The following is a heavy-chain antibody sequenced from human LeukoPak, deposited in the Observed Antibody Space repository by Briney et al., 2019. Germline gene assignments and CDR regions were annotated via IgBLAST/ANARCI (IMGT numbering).Heavy chain of an antibody. CDR3: AVTLVVVTAADAFDI. V-gene: IGHV4-39*01. CDR2: IYYSGST. Sequence: SETLSLTCTVSGGSISSSSYYWGWIRQPPGKGLEWIGSIYYSGSTYYNPSLKSRVTISVDTSKNQFSLKLSSVTAADTAVYYCAVTLVVVTAADAFDIWGQGTMVTVSS. CDR1: GGSISSSSYY. J-gene: IGHJ3*02. D-gene: IGHD2-21*02.